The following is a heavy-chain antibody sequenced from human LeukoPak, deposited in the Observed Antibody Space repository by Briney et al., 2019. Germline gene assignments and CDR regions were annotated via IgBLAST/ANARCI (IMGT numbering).Heavy chain of an antibody. CDR3: ARHRDYYDT. V-gene: IGHV4-59*08. CDR2: IYSSGSA. CDR1: GASISNYY. J-gene: IGHJ4*01. Sequence: SETLSLTCTVSGASISNYYWTWIRQPPGKGLEWIGYIYSSGSANYNPSLKSRVIISGDTSKNQISLNLTSVTAADTAVYFCARHRDYYDTWGHGTLVTVSS. D-gene: IGHD3-22*01.